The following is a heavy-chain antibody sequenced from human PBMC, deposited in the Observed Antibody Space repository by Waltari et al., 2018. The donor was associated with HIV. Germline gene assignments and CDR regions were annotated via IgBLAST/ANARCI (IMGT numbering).Heavy chain of an antibody. CDR1: EVIFNTYA. CDR3: AKDAWGWLFSS. Sequence: EVELFESGGGLVRPGGSLRLSCAASEVIFNTYAMTWVRQAPGKGLEWVSAIRKSDNYTWYADSVKGRFTISRDSSKNTLFLQMNSLRADDTAVYYCAKDAWGWLFSSWGQGTLVTVSS. J-gene: IGHJ4*02. V-gene: IGHV3-23*01. CDR2: IRKSDNYT. D-gene: IGHD3-22*01.